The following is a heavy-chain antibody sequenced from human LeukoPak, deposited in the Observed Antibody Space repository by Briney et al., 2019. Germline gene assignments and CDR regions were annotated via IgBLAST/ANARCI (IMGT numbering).Heavy chain of an antibody. Sequence: GGSLRLSCAASGFTFSSYSMNWVRQAPGKGLEWVSSISSSSSYIYYADSVKGRFTISRDNSKNTLYLQMNSLRAEDTAVYYCAKDVVYCSSTSCYGRGYFDYWGQGTLVTVSS. V-gene: IGHV3-21*01. D-gene: IGHD2-2*01. J-gene: IGHJ4*02. CDR2: ISSSSSYI. CDR1: GFTFSSYS. CDR3: AKDVVYCSSTSCYGRGYFDY.